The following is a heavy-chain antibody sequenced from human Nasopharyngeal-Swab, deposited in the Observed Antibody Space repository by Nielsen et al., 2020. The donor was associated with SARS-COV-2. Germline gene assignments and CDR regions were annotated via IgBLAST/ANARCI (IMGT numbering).Heavy chain of an antibody. D-gene: IGHD3-10*01. V-gene: IGHV4-34*01. Sequence: WIRQPPGKGLEWIGEINHSGSTNYNPSLKSRVTISVDTSKNQFSLKLNSVTAADTAVYYCARGRGGWLGVNWFDPWGQGTLVTVSS. CDR3: ARGRGGWLGVNWFDP. CDR2: INHSGST. J-gene: IGHJ5*02.